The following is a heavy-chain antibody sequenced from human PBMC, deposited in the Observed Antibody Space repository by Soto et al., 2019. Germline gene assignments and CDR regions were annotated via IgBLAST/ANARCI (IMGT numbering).Heavy chain of an antibody. CDR3: ARGTGYKYSSAWGWFGP. CDR1: GFTFSSYD. V-gene: IGHV3-13*01. Sequence: EVQLVESGGGLVQPGGSLRLSCAASGFTFSSYDMHWVRQVTGKRLEWVSAIGTAGDTYYAGSVKGRFTTSRENAKKSLYLQMNSLRAGDTAVYYCARGTGYKYSSAWGWFGPWGQGTLVTVSS. J-gene: IGHJ5*02. D-gene: IGHD6-19*01. CDR2: IGTAGDT.